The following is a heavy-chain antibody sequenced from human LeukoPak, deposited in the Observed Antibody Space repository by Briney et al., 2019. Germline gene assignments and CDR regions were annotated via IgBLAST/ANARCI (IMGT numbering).Heavy chain of an antibody. J-gene: IGHJ4*02. D-gene: IGHD1-26*01. CDR2: FDPEDGET. Sequence: ASVKVSCKVSGYTLTELSMHWVRQAPGKGLEWMGGFDPEDGETIYAQKFQGRVTMTEDTSTSTAYMELRSLRSDDTAVYYCARDYPVIVGATSDYFDYWGQGTLVTVSS. CDR3: ARDYPVIVGATSDYFDY. V-gene: IGHV1-24*01. CDR1: GYTLTELS.